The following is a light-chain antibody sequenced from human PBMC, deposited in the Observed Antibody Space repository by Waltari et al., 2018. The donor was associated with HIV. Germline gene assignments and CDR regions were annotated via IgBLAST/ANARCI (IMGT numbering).Light chain of an antibody. CDR1: SSDIGYYDY. V-gene: IGLV2-14*01. CDR2: EVT. Sequence: QSSLTQPASVSGSPGPSIALPCTGGSSDIGYYDYVSWYQQYPGQAPKALIYEVTSRPSGTSSRFSGSKSATTAFLAISKLQTDDEADYFCSSYTRRGTVVFGGGTRLTVL. CDR3: SSYTRRGTVV. J-gene: IGLJ2*01.